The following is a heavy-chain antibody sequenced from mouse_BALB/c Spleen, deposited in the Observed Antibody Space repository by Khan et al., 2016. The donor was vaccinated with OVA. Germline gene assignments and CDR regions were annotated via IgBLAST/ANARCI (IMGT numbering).Heavy chain of an antibody. D-gene: IGHD2-2*01. J-gene: IGHJ3*01. Sequence: VQLKESGPELMKPGASVKLSCKASGYSFTSYYIHWIMQSLGKSLEWIGYIDPFSGGITYNQKFKGKATLTVDKSSSTAYIYFSNLTSEDSAVYYCTRHGYVAWFTYWGQGTLVTVSA. CDR1: GYSFTSYY. CDR2: IDPFSGGI. V-gene: IGHV1S135*01. CDR3: TRHGYVAWFTY.